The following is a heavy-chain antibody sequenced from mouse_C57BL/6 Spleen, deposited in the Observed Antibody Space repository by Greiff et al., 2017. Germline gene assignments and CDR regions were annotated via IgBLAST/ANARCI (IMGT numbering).Heavy chain of an antibody. CDR1: GYTFTSYW. V-gene: IGHV1-64*01. J-gene: IGHJ1*03. D-gene: IGHD2-4*01. CDR2: IHPNSGST. Sequence: QVQLQQPGAELVKPGASVTLSCKASGYTFTSYWMHWVKQRPGQGLEWIGMIHPNSGSTNYNEKFTSKATLTVDKSSSTAYMQLSSRTSEDSAVYYCARWDDYDRDWYFDVWGTGTTVTVSS. CDR3: ARWDDYDRDWYFDV.